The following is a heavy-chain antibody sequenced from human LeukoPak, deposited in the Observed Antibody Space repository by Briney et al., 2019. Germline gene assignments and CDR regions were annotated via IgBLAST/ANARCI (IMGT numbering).Heavy chain of an antibody. J-gene: IGHJ4*02. Sequence: PGGSLRLSCAASGFTFSSYGMHWVRQAPGKGLEWVAFIRYDGSNKYYADSVKGRFTIPRDNSKNTLYLQMNSLRAEDTAVYYCAKDPTSNYYDFWSGYYEDYWGQGTLVTVSS. CDR3: AKDPTSNYYDFWSGYYEDY. CDR2: IRYDGSNK. CDR1: GFTFSSYG. D-gene: IGHD3-3*01. V-gene: IGHV3-30*02.